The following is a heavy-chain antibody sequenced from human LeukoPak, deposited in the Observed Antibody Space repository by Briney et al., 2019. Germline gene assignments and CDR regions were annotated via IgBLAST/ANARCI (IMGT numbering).Heavy chain of an antibody. J-gene: IGHJ3*02. D-gene: IGHD6-6*01. CDR3: AKDGGIAARPIDAFDI. CDR1: GSTFSSYA. Sequence: GGSLRLSCAASGSTFSSYAMSWVRQAPGKGLEWVSAISGSGGSTYYADSVKGRFTISRDNSKNTLYLQMNSLRAEDTAVYYCAKDGGIAARPIDAFDIWGQGTMITVSS. V-gene: IGHV3-23*01. CDR2: ISGSGGST.